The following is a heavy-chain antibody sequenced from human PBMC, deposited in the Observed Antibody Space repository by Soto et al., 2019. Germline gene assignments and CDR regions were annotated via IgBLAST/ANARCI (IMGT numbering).Heavy chain of an antibody. J-gene: IGHJ4*02. D-gene: IGHD4-17*01. CDR2: ISYNGNT. CDR3: ARVLGYGGKGLVDY. CDR1: GASISSNY. Sequence: QVHLQESGPGLVKPSETLSLTCAVSGASISSNYWSWIRQPPGKGLEWIGYISYNGNTNYNPSLKSRVTISVDTCKNQFSLKLSSVTAADTAIYYCARVLGYGGKGLVDYWGQGTLVTVSS. V-gene: IGHV4-59*01.